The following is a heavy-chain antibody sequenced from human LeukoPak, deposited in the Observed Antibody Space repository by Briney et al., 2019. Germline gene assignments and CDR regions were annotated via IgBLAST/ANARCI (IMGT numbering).Heavy chain of an antibody. CDR3: AKHPQKYSYGHFDY. V-gene: IGHV3-48*01. CDR2: ISSSSRTI. Sequence: GGSLRLSCAVSGFTFSSYSMNWVRQAPGKGLEWVSHISSSSRTIYYADSVKGRFTISRDNAKNSLYLQMNSLRAEDTAVYYCAKHPQKYSYGHFDYWGQGTLVTVSS. J-gene: IGHJ4*02. D-gene: IGHD5-18*01. CDR1: GFTFSSYS.